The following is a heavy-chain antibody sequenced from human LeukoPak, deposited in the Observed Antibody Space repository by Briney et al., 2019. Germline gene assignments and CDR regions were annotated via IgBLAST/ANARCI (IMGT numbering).Heavy chain of an antibody. J-gene: IGHJ6*03. Sequence: ASVKVSCKASGYTFTGYYMHWVRQAPGQGLEWMGWINPNSGGTNYAQKFQGRVTMTRDTSISTAYMELSRLRSDDTAVYYCARGGTAARYYYYYYMDVWGKGTTVTVSS. V-gene: IGHV1-2*02. D-gene: IGHD6-6*01. CDR3: ARGGTAARYYYYYYMDV. CDR1: GYTFTGYY. CDR2: INPNSGGT.